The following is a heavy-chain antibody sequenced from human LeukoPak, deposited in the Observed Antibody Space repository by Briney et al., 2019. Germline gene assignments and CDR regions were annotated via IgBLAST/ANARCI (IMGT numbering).Heavy chain of an antibody. D-gene: IGHD1-26*01. Sequence: GGSLRLSCAASGFTFSSYSMNWVRQAPGKGLEWVSYISTSSSTRYYADSVKGRFTISRDNAKNSLYLQMNSLRDEGTAVYFCARESSGTYYHFDYWGQGILVTVSS. J-gene: IGHJ4*02. CDR2: ISTSSSTR. CDR3: ARESSGTYYHFDY. V-gene: IGHV3-48*02. CDR1: GFTFSSYS.